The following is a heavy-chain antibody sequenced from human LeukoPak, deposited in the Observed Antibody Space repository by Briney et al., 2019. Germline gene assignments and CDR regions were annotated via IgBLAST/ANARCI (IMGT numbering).Heavy chain of an antibody. CDR1: GFTFSSYS. V-gene: IGHV3-48*01. CDR2: ISSSSSTI. J-gene: IGHJ4*02. CDR3: ARDGGDFGVVTLPFDY. Sequence: VGALRLSCAASGFTFSSYSMNLVRQAPGKGLEGISYISSSSSTIYYADSVKGRFTISRDNAKNALYLQMHSLRAEDTAVYYCARDGGDFGVVTLPFDYWGQGTLVTVSS. D-gene: IGHD3-3*01.